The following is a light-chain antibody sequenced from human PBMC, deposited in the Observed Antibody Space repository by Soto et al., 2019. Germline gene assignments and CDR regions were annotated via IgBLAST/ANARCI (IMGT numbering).Light chain of an antibody. V-gene: IGKV3-15*01. J-gene: IGKJ4*01. Sequence: EIIMTQSPATLSVSPGEGATLSCRTSHSISTNLAWYQHKRGQSPRLLVYGASTRATGVPARFSGSVSGAEFTLSISSLQSEDFAVYYCQQYNSWLTFGGGTKVEIK. CDR1: HSISTN. CDR2: GAS. CDR3: QQYNSWLT.